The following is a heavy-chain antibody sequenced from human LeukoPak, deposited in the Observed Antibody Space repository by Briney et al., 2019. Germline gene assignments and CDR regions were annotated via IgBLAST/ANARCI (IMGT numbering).Heavy chain of an antibody. V-gene: IGHV1-2*02. D-gene: IGHD3-3*01. Sequence: ASVKVSCKASGYSFTGYYMHWVRQAPGQGLEWMGWINPNSGGTNYAQKFQGRVTMTRDTSVSTAYMELSRLRSDDTAVYYCARSFWSGYYGFDYWGQGTLVTVSS. CDR1: GYSFTGYY. J-gene: IGHJ4*02. CDR3: ARSFWSGYYGFDY. CDR2: INPNSGGT.